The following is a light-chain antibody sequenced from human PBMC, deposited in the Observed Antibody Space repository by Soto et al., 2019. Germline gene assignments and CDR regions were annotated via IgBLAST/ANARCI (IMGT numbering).Light chain of an antibody. CDR1: QSVGSN. Sequence: IVMTQSPATLSVSPGKRVTLSCRASQSVGSNLAWYQQKPGQAPRLLIYGASTRATGLPARFSGSGSGTEFPLTISSLQSEDFAGYYCHQYDDWPRTFGQGTTVKI. V-gene: IGKV3-15*01. CDR3: HQYDDWPRT. CDR2: GAS. J-gene: IGKJ1*01.